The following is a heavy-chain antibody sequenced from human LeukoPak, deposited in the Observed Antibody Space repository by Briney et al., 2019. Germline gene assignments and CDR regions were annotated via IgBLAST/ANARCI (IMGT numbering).Heavy chain of an antibody. J-gene: IGHJ4*02. CDR2: IKSKTDGGTT. CDR1: GFTLSNVW. D-gene: IGHD2-21*01. CDR3: TTPRGIPN. V-gene: IGHV3-15*07. Sequence: GGSLRLSCAASGFTLSNVWMNWVRQAPGKGLEWVGRIKSKTDGGTTDYAAPVKGRFTISRDESENMIYLEMNSLKIEDTAVYYCTTPRGIPNWGRGTLVTVSS.